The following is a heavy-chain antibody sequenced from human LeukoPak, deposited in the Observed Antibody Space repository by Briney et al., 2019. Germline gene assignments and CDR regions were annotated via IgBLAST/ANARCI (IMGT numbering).Heavy chain of an antibody. D-gene: IGHD4-23*01. CDR3: AHSNDYGGPFDF. CDR2: VDYGGST. V-gene: IGHV4-39*01. Sequence: PSETLSLTCPVSGGSISSNNYYWGWIRHPPGQGLEWIGSVDYGGSTYYNPSLKSRVIISVDTSKNQFSLRLSSVTAADTTTYYCAHSNDYGGPFDFWGQGTLVTVSS. J-gene: IGHJ4*02. CDR1: GGSISSNNYY.